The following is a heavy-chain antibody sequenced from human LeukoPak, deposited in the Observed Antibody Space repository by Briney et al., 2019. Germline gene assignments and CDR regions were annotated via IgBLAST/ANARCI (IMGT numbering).Heavy chain of an antibody. J-gene: IGHJ4*02. V-gene: IGHV1-2*02. CDR2: IDPNSGGA. D-gene: IGHD7-27*01. Sequence: GASLKVSCKASGYTFTDYYMHWVRQAPGQGLEWMGWIDPNSGGASYAQRFQGRVTMTRDTSISTAYMELSGLRSDDTAVYYCARDFANWAYYWGQGTLVTVSS. CDR1: GYTFTDYY. CDR3: ARDFANWAYY.